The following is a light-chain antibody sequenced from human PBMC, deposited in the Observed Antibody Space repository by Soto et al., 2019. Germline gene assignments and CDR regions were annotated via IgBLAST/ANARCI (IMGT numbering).Light chain of an antibody. CDR1: NSNIASNT. CDR3: AAWDDGLNGYV. CDR2: YNN. V-gene: IGLV1-44*01. Sequence: QSVLTQPPSASETPGQTASISCSGSNSNIASNTVNWYRHLPGTAPKLLIYYNNQRPSGVPDRFSGSKSGTSASLAISGLQSEDESDYYCAAWDDGLNGYVFGTGTKVTVL. J-gene: IGLJ1*01.